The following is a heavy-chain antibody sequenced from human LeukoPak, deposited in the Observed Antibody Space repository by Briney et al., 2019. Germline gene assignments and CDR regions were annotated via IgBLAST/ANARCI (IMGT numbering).Heavy chain of an antibody. CDR3: ARVGTFSYASSGYPSGAFDI. J-gene: IGHJ3*02. CDR2: IYCGDSDT. Sequence: GASVKVSCKASGYTFTSYWIGWVRQMPGKGLEWMGIIYCGDSDTRYSPSFEGQVTISVYKSISTAYLQWSSLTASDTAMYYCARVGTFSYASSGYPSGAFDIWGQGTMVTVSS. CDR1: GYTFTSYW. V-gene: IGHV5-51*01. D-gene: IGHD3-22*01.